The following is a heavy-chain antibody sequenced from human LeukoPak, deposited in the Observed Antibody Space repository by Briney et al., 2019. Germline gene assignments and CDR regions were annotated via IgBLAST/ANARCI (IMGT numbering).Heavy chain of an antibody. V-gene: IGHV3-23*01. Sequence: GGSLRFSSAASGFTFSSYAMSRDRQAPGMGREWVSAISGSGGSSYYADPVKGRFTISRDNSKNPLYLQMNSLRAEDTAVYYCAKGTYGSGSYYTDWGQGTLVTVSS. CDR3: AKGTYGSGSYYTD. D-gene: IGHD3-10*01. J-gene: IGHJ4*02. CDR1: GFTFSSYA. CDR2: ISGSGGSS.